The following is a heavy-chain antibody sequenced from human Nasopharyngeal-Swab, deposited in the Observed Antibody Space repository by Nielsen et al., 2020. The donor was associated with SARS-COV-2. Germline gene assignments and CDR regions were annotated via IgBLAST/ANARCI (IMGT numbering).Heavy chain of an antibody. CDR1: GFTFSSYE. CDR2: INSDGSST. CDR3: ARYSSSWGFFDF. V-gene: IGHV3-74*01. J-gene: IGHJ4*02. Sequence: GESLKISCAASGFTFSSYEMNWVRQAPGKGLVWVSRINSDGSSTSYADSVKGRFTISRDNAKKTLYLQMNSLRAEDTAVYYCARYSSSWGFFDFWGQGTLVTFSS. D-gene: IGHD6-13*01.